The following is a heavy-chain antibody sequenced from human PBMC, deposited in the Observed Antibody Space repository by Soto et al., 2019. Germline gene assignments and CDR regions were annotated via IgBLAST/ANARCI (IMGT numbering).Heavy chain of an antibody. D-gene: IGHD5-18*01. V-gene: IGHV3-21*01. CDR2: ISSSSSYI. J-gene: IGHJ4*02. Sequence: GGSLRLSCAASGFTFGSYAMSWVRQAPGKGLEWVSSISSSSSYIYYADSVKGRFTISRDNAKNSLYLQMNSLRAEDTAVYYCARDGGYGDFDYWGQGTLVTVSS. CDR1: GFTFGSYA. CDR3: ARDGGYGDFDY.